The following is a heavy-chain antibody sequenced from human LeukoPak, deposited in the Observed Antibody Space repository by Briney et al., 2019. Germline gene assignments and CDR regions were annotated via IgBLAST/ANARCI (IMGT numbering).Heavy chain of an antibody. CDR1: GGTFSSYA. J-gene: IGHJ6*02. D-gene: IGHD6-13*01. V-gene: IGHV1-69*13. Sequence: SVKVSCKASGGTFSSYAISWVRQAPGQGLEWMGGIIPIFGTANYAQKFQGRVTITADESTSTAYMELRSLRSDDTAVYYCARASSSLYHYYYGMDVWGQGTTVTVSS. CDR2: IIPIFGTA. CDR3: ARASSSLYHYYYGMDV.